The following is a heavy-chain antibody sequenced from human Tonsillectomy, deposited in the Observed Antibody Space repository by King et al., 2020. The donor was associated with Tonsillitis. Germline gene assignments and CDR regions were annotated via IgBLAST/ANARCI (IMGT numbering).Heavy chain of an antibody. J-gene: IGHJ6*03. D-gene: IGHD2-15*01. CDR2: IYPVDSDT. V-gene: IGHV5-51*01. CDR1: GYIFTTYW. CDR3: VRFASHSADYFYYYVDV. Sequence: VQLVESGAEVKKPGESLRISCEGSGYIFTTYWIGWVRQMPGKGLEWMGIIYPVDSDTRYSPSFQGQVTISADKSITTAYLQWSSLKASDTAVYYCVRFASHSADYFYYYVDVWGKGTTVTVSS.